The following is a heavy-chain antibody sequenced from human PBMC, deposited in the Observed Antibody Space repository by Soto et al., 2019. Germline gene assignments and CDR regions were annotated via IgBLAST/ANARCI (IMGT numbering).Heavy chain of an antibody. CDR3: AKDLGARGSIVVVPAAFDY. CDR1: GFTFSSYA. D-gene: IGHD2-2*01. Sequence: EVQLLESGGGLVQPGGSLRLSCAASGFTFSSYAMSWVRQAPGKGLEWVSAISGSGGSTYYADSVKGRFTISRDNSKNKLYLQMNSLRAEETAVYYCAKDLGARGSIVVVPAAFDYWGQGPLVTVSS. CDR2: ISGSGGST. J-gene: IGHJ4*02. V-gene: IGHV3-23*01.